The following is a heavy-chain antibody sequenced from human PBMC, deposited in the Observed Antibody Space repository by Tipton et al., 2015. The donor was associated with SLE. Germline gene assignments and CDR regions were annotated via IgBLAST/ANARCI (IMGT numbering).Heavy chain of an antibody. J-gene: IGHJ4*02. Sequence: TLSLTCSVSGYSLSNGHYWHWIRQSPGKALEWIGYIYFDGNSNGRGNYNPSLKSRVTMSVDPSKMQFSLNLNSVTAADTALYFCARGVAERLGLDFWGQGSLVTVSS. CDR2: IYFDGNS. CDR1: GYSLSNGHY. CDR3: ARGVAERLGLDF. D-gene: IGHD6-19*01. V-gene: IGHV4-61*01.